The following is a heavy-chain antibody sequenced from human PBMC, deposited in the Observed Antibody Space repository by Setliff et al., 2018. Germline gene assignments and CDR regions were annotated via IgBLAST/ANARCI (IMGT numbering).Heavy chain of an antibody. D-gene: IGHD3-22*01. CDR1: GGSTSSDSHY. J-gene: IGHJ6*03. Sequence: SETLSLTCTVSGGSTSSDSHYWAWVRQPAGKGLELIGQIYSNGRTYYNPSLKSRLTISLDTSKNQFSLRLNSMTAADTAVYYCARGITSGGYWGQRFLYLDVWGRGTTVTSP. CDR2: IYSNGRT. V-gene: IGHV4-61*09. CDR3: ARGITSGGYWGQRFLYLDV.